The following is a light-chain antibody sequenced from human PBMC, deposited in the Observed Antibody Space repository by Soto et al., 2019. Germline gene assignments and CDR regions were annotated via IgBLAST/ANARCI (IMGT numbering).Light chain of an antibody. Sequence: QSVLTQPPSVSGAPGQRVTISCTGNNSNLGAGYDVHWYQQLPGAAPKLVIFGNRNRPAGVPERFSGSKSGTSASLAITGLEAEDEADYYCQAYDYSLTAFVFGGGTKLTVL. CDR2: GNR. V-gene: IGLV1-40*01. J-gene: IGLJ3*02. CDR1: NSNLGAGYD. CDR3: QAYDYSLTAFV.